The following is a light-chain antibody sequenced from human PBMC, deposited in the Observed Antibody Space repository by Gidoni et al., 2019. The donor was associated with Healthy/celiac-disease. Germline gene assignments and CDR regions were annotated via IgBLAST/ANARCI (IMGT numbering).Light chain of an antibody. V-gene: IGLV2-11*01. CDR2: DVS. J-gene: IGLJ1*01. Sequence: QSALTPPRSVSGSPGQSVTISCTGTSRDVGGYNYVSWYQQHPGKAPKLMIYDVSKRPSGVPVRFSGSKSGNTASLTISGLQAEDEADYYCCSYAGSPYVFGTGTKVTVL. CDR3: CSYAGSPYV. CDR1: SRDVGGYNY.